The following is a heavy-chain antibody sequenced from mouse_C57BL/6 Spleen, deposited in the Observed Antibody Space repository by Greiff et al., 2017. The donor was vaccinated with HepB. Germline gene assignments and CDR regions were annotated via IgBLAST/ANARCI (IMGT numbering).Heavy chain of an antibody. CDR2: INPNNGVT. J-gene: IGHJ3*01. CDR1: GYTFTDYY. Sequence: EVQLQQSGPELVKPGASVKISCKASGYTFTDYYMNWVKQSHGKSLEWIGDINPNNGVTSYNQKFKGKATLTVDKSSSTAYMEIRSLTSEDSAVYYCARETYAPFAYWGQGTLVTVSS. V-gene: IGHV1-26*01. D-gene: IGHD6-5*01. CDR3: ARETYAPFAY.